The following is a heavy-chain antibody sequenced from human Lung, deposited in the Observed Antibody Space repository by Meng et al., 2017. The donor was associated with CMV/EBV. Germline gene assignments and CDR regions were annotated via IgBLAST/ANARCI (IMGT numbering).Heavy chain of an antibody. D-gene: IGHD3-9*01. CDR2: INAGNCNT. Sequence: QVQLVQSGAEVKKPGASVKVSCKASGYTFTSYTMYWVRQAPGQRLEWMGWINAGNCNTKYSQKFQGRVTITRDTSARTAYMEVSSLRSEDTAVYYCAKTPRADWSVDYWGQGTLVTVSS. V-gene: IGHV1-3*01. CDR1: GYTFTSYT. J-gene: IGHJ4*02. CDR3: AKTPRADWSVDY.